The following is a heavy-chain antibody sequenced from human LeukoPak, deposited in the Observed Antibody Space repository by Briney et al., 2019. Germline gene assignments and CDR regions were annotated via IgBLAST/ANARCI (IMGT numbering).Heavy chain of an antibody. CDR2: ISSSSSCI. D-gene: IGHD3-3*01. V-gene: IGHV3-21*01. J-gene: IGHJ4*02. CDR1: GFTFSSYS. Sequence: PGGSLRLSCAASGFTFSSYSMNWVRQAPGKGLEWVSSISSSSSCIYYADSVKGRFTISRDNAKNSLYLQMNSLRAEDTAVYYCARVYDFWSGSIDYWGQGTLVTVSS. CDR3: ARVYDFWSGSIDY.